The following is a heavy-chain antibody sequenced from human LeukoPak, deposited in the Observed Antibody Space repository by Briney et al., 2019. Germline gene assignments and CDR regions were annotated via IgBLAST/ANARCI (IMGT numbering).Heavy chain of an antibody. J-gene: IGHJ6*02. V-gene: IGHV3-7*03. Sequence: GGFLRLSCAASGFTFSSYCMNWARQAPGKGLEWVASINHNGNVNYYVDSVKGRFTISRDNAKNSLYLQMSNLRAEDTAVYFCARGGGLDVWGQGATVTVSS. CDR1: GFTFSSYC. CDR2: INHNGNVN. CDR3: ARGGGLDV. D-gene: IGHD3-16*01.